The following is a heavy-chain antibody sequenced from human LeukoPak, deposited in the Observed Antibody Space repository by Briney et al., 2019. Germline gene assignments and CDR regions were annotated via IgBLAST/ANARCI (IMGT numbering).Heavy chain of an antibody. Sequence: ASVKVSCKASGYTFNGYYMHWVRQAPGQGLEWMGWINPNSGATNYAQKFQGRVTMTRDTSISTAYMEVSRLGSDDTAVYYCARYFNRGRFYMVYAFDIWGQGTMVTVSS. CDR2: INPNSGAT. V-gene: IGHV1-2*02. J-gene: IGHJ3*02. CDR1: GYTFNGYY. CDR3: ARYFNRGRFYMVYAFDI. D-gene: IGHD2/OR15-2a*01.